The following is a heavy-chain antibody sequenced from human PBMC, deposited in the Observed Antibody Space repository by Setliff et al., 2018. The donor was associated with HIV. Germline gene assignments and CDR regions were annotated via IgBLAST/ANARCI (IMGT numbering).Heavy chain of an antibody. J-gene: IGHJ4*02. CDR1: GGSFSGYY. D-gene: IGHD1-1*01. Sequence: SETLSLTCAVYGGSFSGYYWSWIRQPPGTGLEWIGSISSSGNTYYNASLKSRVTISLDTSKNHFSLKLSSVAAADTAVYYCARRYHDASGFYNSWGQGVLVTVSS. V-gene: IGHV4-34*01. CDR2: ISSSGNT. CDR3: ARRYHDASGFYNS.